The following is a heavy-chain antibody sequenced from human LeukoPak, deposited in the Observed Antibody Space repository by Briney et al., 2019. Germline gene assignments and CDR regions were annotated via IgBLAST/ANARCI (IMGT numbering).Heavy chain of an antibody. Sequence: SETLSLTCTVSGGSVSSGSYYWSWIRQPPGKGLEWIGYIYYSGSTNYNPSLKSRVTISVDTSKNQFSLKLSSVTAADTAVYYCARDFELSVTTIDYWGQGTLVTVSS. D-gene: IGHD3-16*02. CDR2: IYYSGST. J-gene: IGHJ4*02. CDR1: GGSVSSGSYY. V-gene: IGHV4-61*01. CDR3: ARDFELSVTTIDY.